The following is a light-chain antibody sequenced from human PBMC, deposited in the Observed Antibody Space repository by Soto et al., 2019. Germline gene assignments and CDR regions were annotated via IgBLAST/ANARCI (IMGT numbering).Light chain of an antibody. CDR1: QSVSSSY. V-gene: IGKV3-20*01. J-gene: IGKJ3*01. CDR2: GAS. Sequence: EIVLTQSPGTLSLSPGERATLSCRASQSVSSSYLAWYQQKPGQAPRLLIYGASSRATGIPDRFSGSGSRTDFTLTISRLEPEDFAVYYCQHYENTPPSVTFGPGTKVDIK. CDR3: QHYENTPPSVT.